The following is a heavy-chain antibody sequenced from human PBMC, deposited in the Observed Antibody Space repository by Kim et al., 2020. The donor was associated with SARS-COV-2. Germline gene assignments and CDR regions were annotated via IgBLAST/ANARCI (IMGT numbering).Heavy chain of an antibody. V-gene: IGHV1-69*04. CDR1: GGVFGGYV. CDR2: ITPVFNKS. Sequence: SVKVSCKASGGVFGGYVINWVRQAPGQGLEWLGRITPVFNKSTYAQKFEGRVTLSADKSTSTVYMEMIGLRSDDTAQYFCAKGRQLVIQFDAFEIWGQG. J-gene: IGHJ3*02. CDR3: AKGRQLVIQFDAFEI. D-gene: IGHD2-21*01.